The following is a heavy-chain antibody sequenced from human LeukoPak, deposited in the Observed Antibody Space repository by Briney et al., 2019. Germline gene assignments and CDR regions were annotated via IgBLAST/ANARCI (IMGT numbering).Heavy chain of an antibody. V-gene: IGHV4-39*01. CDR3: AKHEGSYSDKSGYTFVS. CDR1: PAPINTDIYY. D-gene: IGHD3-22*01. J-gene: IGHJ4*02. Sequence: SETLSLTCSISPAPINTDIYYWGWIRQPPGKGLEWLGSIHYSGNTYYNESLKSRVTISVDTSKNQFSLKLRFVTAADRAVYFCAKHEGSYSDKSGYTFVSWGQGILVTVSS. CDR2: IHYSGNT.